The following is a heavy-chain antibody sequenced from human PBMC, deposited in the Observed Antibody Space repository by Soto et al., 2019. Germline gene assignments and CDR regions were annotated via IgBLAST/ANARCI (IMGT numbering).Heavy chain of an antibody. V-gene: IGHV3-66*01. D-gene: IGHD4-17*01. CDR2: IYSGGST. CDR3: ARDPDYYYDY. Sequence: GGSLRLSCAASGFSVSSNYMSWVRQAPGKGLEWVSVIYSGGSTHYADSVKGRFTISRDNSKNTLFLQMNSLRVEDTAVYYCARDPDYYYDYWRQGTLVTVSS. CDR1: GFSVSSNY. J-gene: IGHJ4*02.